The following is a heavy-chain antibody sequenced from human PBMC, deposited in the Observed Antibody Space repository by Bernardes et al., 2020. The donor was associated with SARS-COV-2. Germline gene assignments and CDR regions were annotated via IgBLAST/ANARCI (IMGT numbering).Heavy chain of an antibody. D-gene: IGHD3-16*02. J-gene: IGHJ4*02. CDR2: IYHSGST. V-gene: IGHV4-4*02. Sequence: SETLSLTCAVSGGSISSSNWWSWVRQPPGKGLEWIGEIYHSGSTNYNPSLKSRVTISVDKSKNQFSLKLSSVTAADTAVYYCARVQVGGSYRPPGVFDYWGQGTLVTVSS. CDR3: ARVQVGGSYRPPGVFDY. CDR1: GGSISSSNW.